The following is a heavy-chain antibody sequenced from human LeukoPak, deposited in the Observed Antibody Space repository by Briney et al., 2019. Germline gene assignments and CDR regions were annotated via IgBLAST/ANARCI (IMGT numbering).Heavy chain of an antibody. D-gene: IGHD5-12*01. CDR1: GFAFSSFG. J-gene: IGHJ4*02. V-gene: IGHV3-33*01. CDR3: ARGRWTYTYYFDY. CDR2: IWHDGSNK. Sequence: GVSLRLSCAASGFAFSSFGMHWVRQAPGKGLEWVAVIWHDGSNKDYADSVKGRLAISRDNSKNTLYLEMNSLRAEDTAVYYCARGRWTYTYYFDYWGQGTLVTVSS.